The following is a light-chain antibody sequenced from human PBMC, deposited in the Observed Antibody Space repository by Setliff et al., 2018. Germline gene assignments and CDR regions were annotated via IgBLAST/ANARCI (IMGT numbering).Light chain of an antibody. Sequence: EVVMTQSPATLSVSPGETATLSCKSSQGVGYNLAWYQQKPGQAPRLFIYGASTRATGIPDRFSDSGSGTEFTLAISTLQSEDFAVYYCQQYESWPITFGQGTRLEIK. CDR1: QGVGYN. CDR2: GAS. CDR3: QQYESWPIT. V-gene: IGKV3-15*01. J-gene: IGKJ5*01.